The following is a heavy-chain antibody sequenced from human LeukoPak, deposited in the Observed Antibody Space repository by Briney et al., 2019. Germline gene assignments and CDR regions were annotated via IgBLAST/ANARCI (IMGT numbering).Heavy chain of an antibody. V-gene: IGHV1-2*02. D-gene: IGHD1-14*01. CDR3: ARSEMADY. J-gene: IGHJ4*02. Sequence: ASVKVSCKASGYTFSGYYMHWVRQAPGQGLEWMGWINPNSGGTKYAQKFQGRVTMTRDTSISTAYMELSRLRSDDTALYYCARSEMADYWGQGTLVTVSS. CDR1: GYTFSGYY. CDR2: INPNSGGT.